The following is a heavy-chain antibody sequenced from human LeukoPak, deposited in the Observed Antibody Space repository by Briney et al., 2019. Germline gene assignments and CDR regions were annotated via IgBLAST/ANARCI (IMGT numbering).Heavy chain of an antibody. CDR1: GGSISSSSYY. CDR3: AREPSDSSSSFFDY. V-gene: IGHV4-39*02. D-gene: IGHD6-6*01. J-gene: IGHJ4*02. Sequence: SETLSLTCAVSGGSISSSSYYWGWIRQPPGKGLEWIGSIYYSGSTYYNPSLKSRVTISVDTSKNQFSLKLSSVTAADTAVYYCAREPSDSSSSFFDYWGQGTLVTVSS. CDR2: IYYSGST.